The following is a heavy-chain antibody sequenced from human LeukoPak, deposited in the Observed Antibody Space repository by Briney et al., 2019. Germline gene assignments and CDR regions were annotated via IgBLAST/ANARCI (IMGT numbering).Heavy chain of an antibody. J-gene: IGHJ5*02. CDR3: ARVGRSGYRHNWFDP. Sequence: SETLSLTCAVHGGSFSGYYWSWIRQPPGKGLEWIGEINHSGSTNYNPSLKSRVTISVDTSKNQFSLKLSSVTAADTAVYYCARVGRSGYRHNWFDPWGQGTLVTVSS. CDR1: GGSFSGYY. CDR2: INHSGST. D-gene: IGHD3-3*01. V-gene: IGHV4-34*01.